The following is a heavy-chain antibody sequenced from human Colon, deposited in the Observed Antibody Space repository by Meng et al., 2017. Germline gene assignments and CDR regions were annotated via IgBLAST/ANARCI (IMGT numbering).Heavy chain of an antibody. V-gene: IGHV3-7*01. D-gene: IGHD2-15*01. CDR3: TRYRDSIDY. Sequence: GESLKISCATSGFTFSNYCMNWVRQAPGKGLEWVANIKTDGSEKYYVDSVKGRFTISRDNAKNSLYLQMNSLRAEDTAVYYCTRYRDSIDYWGQGNLVNVSS. CDR1: GFTFSNYC. J-gene: IGHJ4*02. CDR2: IKTDGSEK.